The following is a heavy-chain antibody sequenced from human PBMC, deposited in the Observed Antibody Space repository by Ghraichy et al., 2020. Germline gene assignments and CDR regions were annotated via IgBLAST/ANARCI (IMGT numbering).Heavy chain of an antibody. CDR2: INHSGST. D-gene: IGHD3-10*01. CDR1: GGSFSGYY. J-gene: IGHJ4*02. V-gene: IGHV4-34*01. Sequence: SETLSLTCAVYGGSFSGYYWSWIRQPPGKGLEWIGEINHSGSTNYNPSLKSRVTISVDTSKNQFSLKLSSVTAADTAVYYCARGLPPRPHYYGSGTSRINDYWGQGTLVTVSS. CDR3: ARGLPPRPHYYGSGTSRINDY.